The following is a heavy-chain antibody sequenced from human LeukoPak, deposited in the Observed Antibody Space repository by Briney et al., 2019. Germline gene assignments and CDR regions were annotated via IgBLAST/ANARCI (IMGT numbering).Heavy chain of an antibody. CDR3: ARVLTRGITGTTTGAFDI. V-gene: IGHV3-21*01. CDR1: GFTFSIYS. J-gene: IGHJ3*02. CDR2: ISSSSSYI. Sequence: PGGSLRLSCAASGFTFSIYSMNWVRQAPGKGLEWVSSISSSSSYIYYADSVKGRFTISRDNAKNSLYLQMNSLRAEDTAVYYCARVLTRGITGTTTGAFDIWGQGTMVTVSS. D-gene: IGHD1-7*01.